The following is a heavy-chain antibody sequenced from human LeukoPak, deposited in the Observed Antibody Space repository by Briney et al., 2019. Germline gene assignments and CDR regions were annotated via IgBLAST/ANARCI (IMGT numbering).Heavy chain of an antibody. CDR1: GGSFSGYY. CDR2: IYHSGST. D-gene: IGHD5-18*01. J-gene: IGHJ4*02. Sequence: PSETLSLTCAVYGGSFSGYYWSWIRQPPGKGLEWIGYIYHSGSTYYNPSLKSRVTISVDRSKNQFSLKLSSVTAADTAVYYCARGSGYSYGYSFDYWGQGTLVTVSS. V-gene: IGHV4-34*01. CDR3: ARGSGYSYGYSFDY.